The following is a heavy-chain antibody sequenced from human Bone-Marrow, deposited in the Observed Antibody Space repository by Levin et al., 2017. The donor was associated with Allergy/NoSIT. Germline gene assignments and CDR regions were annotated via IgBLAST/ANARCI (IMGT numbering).Heavy chain of an antibody. Sequence: GGSLRLSCAASGFSFSNYGLHWVRQAPGKGLEWVAVISYDGGKQYYADSVKDRFTISRDNSKHTLYLQMSSLKPADTAVYYCAKGIKATTPGVANFYCYGMDVWGQGTTVTVSS. D-gene: IGHD1-7*01. CDR1: GFSFSNYG. J-gene: IGHJ6*02. CDR3: AKGIKATTPGVANFYCYGMDV. CDR2: ISYDGGKQ. V-gene: IGHV3-30*18.